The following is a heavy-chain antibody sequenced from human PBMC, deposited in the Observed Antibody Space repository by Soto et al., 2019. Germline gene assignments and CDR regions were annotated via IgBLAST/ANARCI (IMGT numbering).Heavy chain of an antibody. Sequence: QAQLLQSGSEVKRPGASVKVSCRSFDNTFTYYGINWVRQAPGQGLEWLGWISGYNANTKEAQKFQDRVSMTADTSTRTAYLEVRSLTSDDTGVYFCAAPGGHHFGLDVWGQGTTVTVSS. CDR2: ISGYNANT. V-gene: IGHV1-18*01. CDR3: AAPGGHHFGLDV. D-gene: IGHD2-8*02. J-gene: IGHJ6*02. CDR1: DNTFTYYG.